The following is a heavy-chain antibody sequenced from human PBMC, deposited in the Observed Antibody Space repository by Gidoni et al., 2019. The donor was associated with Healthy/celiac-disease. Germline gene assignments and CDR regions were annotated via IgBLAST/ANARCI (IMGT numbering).Heavy chain of an antibody. D-gene: IGHD2-15*01. CDR2: IKSKTDGGTT. J-gene: IGHJ6*02. CDR3: TTDLLRWNYYYGMDV. Sequence: EVQLVESGGGLVKPGGSLRLSCAASGFTFSNAWMSWVRQAPGKGLEWVGRIKSKTDGGTTDYAAPVKGRFTISRDDSKNTLYLQMNSLKTEDTAVYYCTTDLLRWNYYYGMDVWGQGTTVTVSS. V-gene: IGHV3-15*01. CDR1: GFTFSNAW.